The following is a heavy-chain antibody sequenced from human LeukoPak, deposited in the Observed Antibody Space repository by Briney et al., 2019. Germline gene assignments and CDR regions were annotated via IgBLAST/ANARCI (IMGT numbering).Heavy chain of an antibody. CDR1: GFTFSSYE. CDR2: ISSSGSTI. J-gene: IGHJ6*02. D-gene: IGHD2-15*01. Sequence: GGSLRLSCAASGFTFSSYEMNWVRQAPGKGLEWVSYISSSGSTIYYADSVKGRFTISRDNAKNSLYLQMNSLRAEDTAVSYCARIPNCSGGSCYVVHYYYGMDVWGQGTTVTVSS. CDR3: ARIPNCSGGSCYVVHYYYGMDV. V-gene: IGHV3-48*03.